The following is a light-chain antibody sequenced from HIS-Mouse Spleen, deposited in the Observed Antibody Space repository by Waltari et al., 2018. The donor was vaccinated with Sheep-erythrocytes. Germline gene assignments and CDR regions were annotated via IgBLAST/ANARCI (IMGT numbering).Light chain of an antibody. CDR1: SSDFGGLNY. V-gene: IGLV2-11*01. J-gene: IGLJ1*01. CDR3: CSYAGSFYV. Sequence: QSALTQPRSVSGSPGQSVTISCTGTSSDFGGLNYVSWYQQHPGKAPKLMIYDVSKRPSGVPDRFSGSKSGNTASLTISGLQAEDEADYYCCSYAGSFYVFGTGTKVTVL. CDR2: DVS.